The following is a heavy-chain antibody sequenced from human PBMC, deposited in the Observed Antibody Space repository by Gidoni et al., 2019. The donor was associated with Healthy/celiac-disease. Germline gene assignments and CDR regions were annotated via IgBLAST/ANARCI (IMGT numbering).Heavy chain of an antibody. J-gene: IGHJ4*02. CDR1: GGSFSGYY. D-gene: IGHD6-13*01. CDR2: INHSGST. V-gene: IGHV4-34*01. CDR3: ARIAGSRIAAAGTQVFDY. Sequence: VQLQQWGAGLLKPSETLSLTCAVYGGSFSGYYWSWIRQPPGKGLEWIGEINHSGSTNYNPSLKSRVTISVDTSKNQFSLKLSSVTAADTAVYYCARIAGSRIAAAGTQVFDYWGQGTLVTVSS.